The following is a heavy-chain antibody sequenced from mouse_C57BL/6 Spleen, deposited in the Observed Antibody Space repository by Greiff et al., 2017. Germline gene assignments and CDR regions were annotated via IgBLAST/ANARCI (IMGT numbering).Heavy chain of an antibody. D-gene: IGHD3-1*01. CDR1: GFSLTSYG. Sequence: VQLQQSGPGLVAPSQSLSITCTVSGFSLTSYGVHWVRQPPGKGLEWLVVIWSDGSTTYNSALKSILSISKDNSKSQFFIKMNSLQTDDKSMYYCAIHRHSSCYAMDYWGQGTSVTVSS. J-gene: IGHJ4*01. CDR2: IWSDGST. V-gene: IGHV2-6-1*01. CDR3: AIHRHSSCYAMDY.